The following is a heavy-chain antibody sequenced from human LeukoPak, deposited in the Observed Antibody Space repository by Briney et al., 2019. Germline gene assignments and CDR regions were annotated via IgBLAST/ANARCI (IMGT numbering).Heavy chain of an antibody. D-gene: IGHD6-13*01. V-gene: IGHV4-39*01. Sequence: PSETLSLTCTVSSGSITSTSYCWGWLRQPPGKGLEWIGGIIYSGTTYYNPSLKSRVSISVDTTKNQFSLKLTSVTAADTAVYFCARHFHGSGYVVDFWGQGTLVTVSS. CDR1: SGSITSTSYC. CDR2: IIYSGTT. CDR3: ARHFHGSGYVVDF. J-gene: IGHJ4*02.